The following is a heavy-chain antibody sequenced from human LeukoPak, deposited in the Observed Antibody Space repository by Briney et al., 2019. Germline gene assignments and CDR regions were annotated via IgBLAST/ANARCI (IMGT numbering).Heavy chain of an antibody. CDR1: GFTLSNYW. D-gene: IGHD3-22*01. CDR2: LNNDGSST. CDR3: VRSSGYGGY. J-gene: IGHJ4*02. Sequence: PGGSLRLSCAASGFTLSNYWMHWVRQAPGKGLVWVSRLNNDGSSTTYADSVKGRFTISRDNAKNTLYLQMNSLRAEDTAVYYCVRSSGYGGYWGQGTLVTVSS. V-gene: IGHV3-74*01.